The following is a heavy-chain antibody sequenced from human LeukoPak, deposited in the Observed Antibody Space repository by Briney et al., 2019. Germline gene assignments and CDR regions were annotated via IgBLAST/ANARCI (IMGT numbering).Heavy chain of an antibody. CDR3: ARDPYDSSSYYYSYFDY. V-gene: IGHV1-2*02. D-gene: IGHD3-22*01. CDR1: GYTFTGYH. Sequence: ASVKVSCKASGYTFTGYHMHWVRQAPGQGLEWMGWINPNSGGTNYAQKFQGRVTMTRDTSISTAYMELSRLRSDDTAVYYCARDPYDSSSYYYSYFDYWGQGTLVTVSS. CDR2: INPNSGGT. J-gene: IGHJ4*02.